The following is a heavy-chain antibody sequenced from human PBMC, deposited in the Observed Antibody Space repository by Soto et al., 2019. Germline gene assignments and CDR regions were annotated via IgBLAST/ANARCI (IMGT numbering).Heavy chain of an antibody. CDR1: GDSISSSSYS. CDR2: IYYVVNT. Sequence: PSETLSLTCIVSGDSISSSSYSWAWIRQPPGKGLEWIGTIYYVVNTYYNPSLKSRVTISVDTSKNQFSLTLSSVTAADTAVYYCARRLAVAGDFDSWGQGTLVTVSS. J-gene: IGHJ4*02. CDR3: ARRLAVAGDFDS. D-gene: IGHD6-19*01. V-gene: IGHV4-39*01.